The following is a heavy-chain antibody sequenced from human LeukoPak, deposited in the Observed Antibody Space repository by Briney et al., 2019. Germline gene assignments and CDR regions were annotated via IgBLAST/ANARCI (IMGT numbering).Heavy chain of an antibody. CDR1: GFTFSSYP. D-gene: IGHD4-23*01. CDR3: ARVVVLITVVTHYYFDY. Sequence: SGGSLRLSCAASGFTFSSYPMHWVRQAPGKGLEWVAVISYDGSNKYYADSVKGRFTISRDNSKSTLYLQMNSLRGEDTAVYYCARVVVLITVVTHYYFDYWGQGTLVTVSS. CDR2: ISYDGSNK. V-gene: IGHV3-30-3*01. J-gene: IGHJ4*02.